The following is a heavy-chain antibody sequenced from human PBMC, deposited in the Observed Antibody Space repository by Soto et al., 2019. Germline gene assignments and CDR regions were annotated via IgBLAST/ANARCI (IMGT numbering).Heavy chain of an antibody. D-gene: IGHD2-15*01. Sequence: GASVKVSCKASGGAFSGYTFNWVRQAPGQGLEWMGRLIPAVGQANNAQKFQGRLTITADESASTVYMDLSSLTSEDTAVYFCAGGAVHTPTWMGAWGQGTLVTVPQ. V-gene: IGHV1-69*08. CDR1: GGAFSGYT. CDR2: LIPAVGQA. CDR3: AGGAVHTPTWMGA. J-gene: IGHJ5*02.